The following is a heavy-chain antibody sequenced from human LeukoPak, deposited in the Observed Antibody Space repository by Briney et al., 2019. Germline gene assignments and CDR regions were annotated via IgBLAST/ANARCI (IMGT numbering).Heavy chain of an antibody. Sequence: ASVKVSCKASGYTFTSYHMHWVRQAPGQGLEWMGIINPSGGSTNYAQKFQGRVTMTRDMSTRTVYMELSSLRFEDTAVYYCANQEWLRFNLNAFDIWGQGTMVTVSS. J-gene: IGHJ3*02. CDR2: INPSGGST. D-gene: IGHD5-12*01. CDR3: ANQEWLRFNLNAFDI. V-gene: IGHV1-46*01. CDR1: GYTFTSYH.